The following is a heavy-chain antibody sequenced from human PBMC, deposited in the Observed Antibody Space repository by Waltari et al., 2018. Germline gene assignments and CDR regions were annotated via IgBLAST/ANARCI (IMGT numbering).Heavy chain of an antibody. D-gene: IGHD1-1*01. CDR3: ARRASSGTTFDY. Sequence: QVQLQESGPGLVKPSETLSLTRAVSGYSISSSYYWGWIRQPPGMGLEYIGYISGSSGSTYYNPSLQSRVTISKDTSKNQFSLKLSSVTAADTAVYYCARRASSGTTFDYWGQGVLVTVSS. J-gene: IGHJ4*02. CDR1: GYSISSSYY. V-gene: IGHV4-38-2*01. CDR2: ISGSSGST.